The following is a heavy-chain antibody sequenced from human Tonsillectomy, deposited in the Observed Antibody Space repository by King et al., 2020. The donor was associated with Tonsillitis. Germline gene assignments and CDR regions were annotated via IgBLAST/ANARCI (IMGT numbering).Heavy chain of an antibody. V-gene: IGHV3-7*04. CDR2: IKPDGSEK. CDR3: ARDQAYTSFDY. J-gene: IGHJ4*02. Sequence: VQLVESGGGLVQPGGSLTLSCAASEFTFSSSWMSWVRQAPGKGLQWVATIKPDGSEKYYADYVKGRFTVSRDNAENSLDLQMNSLRSEDTALYYCARDQAYTSFDYWGQGTLVTVSS. CDR1: EFTFSSSW. D-gene: IGHD6-19*01.